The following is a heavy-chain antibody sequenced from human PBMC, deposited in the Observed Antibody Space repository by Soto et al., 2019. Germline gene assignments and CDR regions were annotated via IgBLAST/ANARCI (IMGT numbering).Heavy chain of an antibody. CDR1: GGTFSSYA. CDR3: ARVLAITGTTRYYYYGMDV. CDR2: IIPIFGTA. V-gene: IGHV1-69*01. J-gene: IGHJ6*02. D-gene: IGHD1-20*01. Sequence: QVQLVQSGAEVKKPGSSVKVSCKAYGGTFSSYAISWVRQAPGQGLEWMGGIIPIFGTANYAQKFQGRVTITADESTSTAYMELSSLRSEDTAVYYCARVLAITGTTRYYYYGMDVWGQGTTVTVSS.